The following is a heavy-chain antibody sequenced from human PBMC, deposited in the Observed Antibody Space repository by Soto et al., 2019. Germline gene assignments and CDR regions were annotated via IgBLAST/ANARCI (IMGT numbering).Heavy chain of an antibody. Sequence: GGSLRLSCAASGFTFSPFAMHWVRQAPGKGLEWVAIIYFDGSEKYYADSVRGRFTISKDNSKNMLYLQMNSLRAEDTAVYYCAKDTYPGIAAAGSFDYWGQGTLVTVSS. CDR3: AKDTYPGIAAAGSFDY. J-gene: IGHJ4*02. CDR2: IYFDGSEK. V-gene: IGHV3-33*03. CDR1: GFTFSPFA. D-gene: IGHD6-13*01.